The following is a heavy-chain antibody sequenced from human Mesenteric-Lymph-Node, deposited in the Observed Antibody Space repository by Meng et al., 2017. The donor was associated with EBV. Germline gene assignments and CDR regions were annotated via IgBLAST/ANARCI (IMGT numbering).Heavy chain of an antibody. CDR2: IFHTGST. CDR3: ASHTTYSTTGYLFLQH. V-gene: IGHV4-4*02. D-gene: IGHD3-9*01. CDR1: GGSFSSNNW. J-gene: IGHJ1*01. Sequence: QVQLWEPGPGLGNPSGSLSLSCHASGGSFSSNNWWTWGRQPPGKGLEWIWEIFHTGSTNYNPSLKSRVTMSVDKSKNLFSLTLNSVIAADTAVYYCASHTTYSTTGYLFLQHWGQGTLVTVSS.